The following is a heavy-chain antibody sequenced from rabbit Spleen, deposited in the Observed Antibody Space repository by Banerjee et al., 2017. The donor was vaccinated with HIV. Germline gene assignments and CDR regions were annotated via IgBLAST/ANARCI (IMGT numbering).Heavy chain of an antibody. J-gene: IGHJ4*01. Sequence: EQLEESGGGLVKPEGSLTLTCTASGFSFSSSYYMCWVRQAPGKGLEWIACIYGGSGASTAYASWAKGRFTISKTSSTTVTLQMTSLTAADTATYFCARDLTSVIGWNFNLWGQGTLVTVS. CDR1: GFSFSSSYY. V-gene: IGHV1S45*01. CDR3: ARDLTSVIGWNFNL. D-gene: IGHD1-1*01. CDR2: IYGGSGAST.